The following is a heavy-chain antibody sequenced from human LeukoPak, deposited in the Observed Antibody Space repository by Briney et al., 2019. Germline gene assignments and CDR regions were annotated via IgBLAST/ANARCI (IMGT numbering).Heavy chain of an antibody. CDR1: GESFSKYY. D-gene: IGHD3-16*01. CDR3: ARSSYDSPPFDY. Sequence: PSETLSLTCAVYGESFSKYYWSWIRQPPGKGLEWIGEINHSGNTNYNPSLKSRVTISVDTSKNQFSLKMSSVTAADTAAYYCARSSYDSPPFDYWGQGTLVTVSS. V-gene: IGHV4-34*01. CDR2: INHSGNT. J-gene: IGHJ4*02.